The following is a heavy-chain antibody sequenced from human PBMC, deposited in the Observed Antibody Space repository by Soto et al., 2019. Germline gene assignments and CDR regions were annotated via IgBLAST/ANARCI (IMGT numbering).Heavy chain of an antibody. CDR2: ISGSGTGS. V-gene: IGHV3-23*01. D-gene: IGHD4-4*01. J-gene: IGHJ4*02. CDR1: GFTFSSYA. CDR3: VKAPGDYSNPLFDS. Sequence: PGGSLRLSCAASGFTFSSYAMHWVRQAPGKGLEWVSAISGSGTGSYYADSVKGRFAISRDNSKNTLFLQMNSLRAEDTALYYCVKAPGDYSNPLFDSWGQGTLVTVSS.